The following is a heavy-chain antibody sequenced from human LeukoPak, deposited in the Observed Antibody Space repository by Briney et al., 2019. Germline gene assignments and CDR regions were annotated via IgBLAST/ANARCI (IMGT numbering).Heavy chain of an antibody. Sequence: GRSLRLSCAASGFTFSNYGMHWVRQAPGKGLEWVAFIWYDGSNKYYADSVKGRFTISRDNSKNTLYLQMNSLRAEDTAVYYCARAAREQHDAFDIWGQGTMVTVSS. CDR3: ARAAREQHDAFDI. J-gene: IGHJ3*02. V-gene: IGHV3-33*01. D-gene: IGHD2-15*01. CDR2: IWYDGSNK. CDR1: GFTFSNYG.